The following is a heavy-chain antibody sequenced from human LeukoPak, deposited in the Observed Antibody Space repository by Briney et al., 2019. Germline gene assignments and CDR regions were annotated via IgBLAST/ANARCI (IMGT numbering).Heavy chain of an antibody. Sequence: GGSLRLSCAASGFTFKTYGMHWVRQAPGKGLEWVAVISYDGSNKYYADSVKGRFTISRDNSKNTLYLQMNSLRAEDTAVYYCARDQAFSSSERQEAYYYYYMDVWGKGTTVTVSS. CDR3: ARDQAFSSSERQEAYYYYYMDV. CDR2: ISYDGSNK. D-gene: IGHD6-6*01. J-gene: IGHJ6*03. CDR1: GFTFKTYG. V-gene: IGHV3-30*19.